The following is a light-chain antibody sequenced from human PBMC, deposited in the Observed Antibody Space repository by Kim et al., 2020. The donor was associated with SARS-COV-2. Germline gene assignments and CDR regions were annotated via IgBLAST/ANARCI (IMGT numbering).Light chain of an antibody. CDR1: RGVVRRN. Sequence: ATPCCASRGVVRRNLAWYQQSPGQAPRLVIYSASSRASGIPARFSGSGSGTDFTLTISKLEPEDFAMYYCQQYATLAGTFGQGTKVDIK. V-gene: IGKV3-20*01. CDR3: QQYATLAGT. CDR2: SAS. J-gene: IGKJ1*01.